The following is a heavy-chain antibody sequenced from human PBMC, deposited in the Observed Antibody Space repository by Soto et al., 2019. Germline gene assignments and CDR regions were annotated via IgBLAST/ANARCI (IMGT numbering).Heavy chain of an antibody. D-gene: IGHD4-17*01. J-gene: IGHJ4*02. Sequence: SETLCLTCTVSGDSISSSSYYWVWIRQPPGKGLEWIGSLYHDGNSYYNPSLRSRVTISVDTSKNHFSLKVTFLTAADTAVYYCARGYGDYGAFDYWGQGALVT. CDR2: LYHDGNS. CDR1: GDSISSSSYY. V-gene: IGHV4-39*02. CDR3: ARGYGDYGAFDY.